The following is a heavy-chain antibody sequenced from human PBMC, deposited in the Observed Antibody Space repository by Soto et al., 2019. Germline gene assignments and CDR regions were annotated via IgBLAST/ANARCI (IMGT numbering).Heavy chain of an antibody. D-gene: IGHD1-1*01. V-gene: IGHV4-59*01. J-gene: IGHJ6*02. CDR2: IYYRGST. CDR3: ARDGRISYYYYGMDV. CDR1: GGSISSYY. Sequence: QVQLQESGPGLVKPSETLSLTCTVSGGSISSYYWSWIRQPPGKGLEWIGYIYYRGSTNYNPSLKSRVTISVDTSKNQFSLKLSSVTAADTAVYYCARDGRISYYYYGMDVWGQGTTVTVSS.